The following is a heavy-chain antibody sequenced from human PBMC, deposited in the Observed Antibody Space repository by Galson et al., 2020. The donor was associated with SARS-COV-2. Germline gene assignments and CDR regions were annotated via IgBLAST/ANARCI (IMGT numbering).Heavy chain of an antibody. CDR1: GFTFDDYA. J-gene: IGHJ2*01. V-gene: IGHV3-9*01. D-gene: IGHD2-15*01. CDR2: ISWNSGSI. CDR3: AKEKFLLDGGTYWYFDL. Sequence: SLKISCAASGFTFDDYAMHWVRQAPGKGLEWVSGISWNSGSIGYADSVKGRFTISRDNAKNSLYLQMNSLRAEDTALYYCAKEKFLLDGGTYWYFDLWGRGTLVTVSS.